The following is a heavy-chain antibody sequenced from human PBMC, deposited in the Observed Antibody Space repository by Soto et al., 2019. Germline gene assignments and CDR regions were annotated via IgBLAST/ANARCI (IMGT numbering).Heavy chain of an antibody. J-gene: IGHJ4*02. CDR1: GGSIDRSNYY. CDR2: TYYNGNA. Sequence: SETLSLTCTVSGGSIDRSNYYWDWIRQPPGKGLEWIGTTYYNGNAYYNPSLKNRVTMSVDTSKNQFSLKLISVTAADTAVYYCARHFVAVVIKGWGYWGQGTRVTVS. V-gene: IGHV4-39*01. D-gene: IGHD3-22*01. CDR3: ARHFVAVVIKGWGY.